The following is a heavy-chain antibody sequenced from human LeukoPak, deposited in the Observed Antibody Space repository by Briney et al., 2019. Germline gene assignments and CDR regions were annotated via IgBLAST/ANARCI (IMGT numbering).Heavy chain of an antibody. CDR3: ARVPPRITIFGVVKVGDAFDI. CDR1: GYTFTSYD. D-gene: IGHD3-3*01. CDR2: MNPNSGNT. V-gene: IGHV1-8*03. J-gene: IGHJ3*02. Sequence: ASVKVSCKASGYTFTSYDINWVRQATGQGLEWMGWMNPNSGNTGYAQKFQGRVTITRNTSISTAYMELSSLRSEDTAVYYCARVPPRITIFGVVKVGDAFDIWGQGTMVTVSS.